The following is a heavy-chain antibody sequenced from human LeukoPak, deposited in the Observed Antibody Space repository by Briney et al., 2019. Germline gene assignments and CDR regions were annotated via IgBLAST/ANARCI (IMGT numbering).Heavy chain of an antibody. V-gene: IGHV1-46*01. J-gene: IGHJ4*02. CDR1: GYTFTNYY. CDR3: ARGSITTIIVDTQNVDY. D-gene: IGHD3-22*01. Sequence: ASVKISCKASGYTFTNYYIHWVRQAPGQGLEWMGIINPGGGSTRSAQKFQGRVTMTRDTSTSTVHMELSSLRSEDTAVYYCARGSITTIIVDTQNVDYWGQGTLVTVPS. CDR2: INPGGGST.